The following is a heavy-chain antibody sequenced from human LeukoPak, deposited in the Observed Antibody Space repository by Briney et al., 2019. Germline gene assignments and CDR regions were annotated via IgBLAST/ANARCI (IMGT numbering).Heavy chain of an antibody. CDR1: GFTFSSYW. D-gene: IGHD3-10*01. V-gene: IGHV3-74*01. J-gene: IGHJ4*02. CDR2: IKSDGSST. CDR3: ARFHASGN. Sequence: GGSLRLSCAASGFTFSSYWMHWVRQAPGKGLVWVSRIKSDGSSTTYADSVKGRFTISRDNAKNTLYLQMNSLRAEDTAVYYCARFHASGNWGQGTLVTVSS.